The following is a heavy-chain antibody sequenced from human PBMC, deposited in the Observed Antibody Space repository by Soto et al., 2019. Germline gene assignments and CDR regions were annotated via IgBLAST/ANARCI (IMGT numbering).Heavy chain of an antibody. CDR2: IYYSGST. V-gene: IGHV4-59*12. CDR1: GGSISSYY. J-gene: IGHJ4*02. D-gene: IGHD5-18*01. Sequence: ASETLSLTCTVSGGSISSYYWSWIRQPPGKGLECVGYIYYSGSTNYNPSLKSRLSISVDTSKNHFSLSLTSVTATDTAVYFCARVQRDSAMGHFDYWGQGILVTVSS. CDR3: ARVQRDSAMGHFDY.